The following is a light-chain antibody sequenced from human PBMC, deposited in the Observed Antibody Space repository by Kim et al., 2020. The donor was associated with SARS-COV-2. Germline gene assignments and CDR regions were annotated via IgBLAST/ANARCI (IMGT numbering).Light chain of an antibody. J-gene: IGLJ2*01. V-gene: IGLV2-8*01. Sequence: QSALTQPPSASGSPGQSVTISCTGTSSDVGGYNYVSWYQQHPGKVPKLMIYEVSKRPSGIPDRFSGSKSGNTASLTVPGLQGEDEADYYCSSYAGSNNLVFGGGTQLTVL. CDR3: SSYAGSNNLV. CDR1: SSDVGGYNY. CDR2: EVS.